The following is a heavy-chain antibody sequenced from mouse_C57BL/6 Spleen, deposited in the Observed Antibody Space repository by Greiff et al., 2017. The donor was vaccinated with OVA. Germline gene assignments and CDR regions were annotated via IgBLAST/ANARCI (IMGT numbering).Heavy chain of an antibody. J-gene: IGHJ4*01. Sequence: QVQLQQSGTELVKPGASVKLSCKASGYTFTSYWMHWVKQRPGQGLEWIGNINPSNGGTNYNEKFKSKATLTVDKSSSTAYMQLSSLTSEDSAVYYCARKDSGYDYYAMDDWGQGTSVTVSS. D-gene: IGHD3-2*02. CDR1: GYTFTSYW. V-gene: IGHV1-53*01. CDR3: ARKDSGYDYYAMDD. CDR2: INPSNGGT.